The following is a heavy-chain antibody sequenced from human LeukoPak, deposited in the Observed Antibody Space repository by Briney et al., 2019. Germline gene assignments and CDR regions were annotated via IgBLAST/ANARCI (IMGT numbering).Heavy chain of an antibody. Sequence: GWSLRLSCAPSGFTFSTYWMTWVRHSPGKGLEWVANIYPGGSEKYYVDSVKGRFTISRDNAKNSLYLQMNNLRAEDTAVYYCARHMDWSFDYWGQGTLVTVSS. J-gene: IGHJ4*02. D-gene: IGHD2-2*03. CDR1: GFTFSTYW. CDR2: IYPGGSEK. CDR3: ARHMDWSFDY. V-gene: IGHV3-7*01.